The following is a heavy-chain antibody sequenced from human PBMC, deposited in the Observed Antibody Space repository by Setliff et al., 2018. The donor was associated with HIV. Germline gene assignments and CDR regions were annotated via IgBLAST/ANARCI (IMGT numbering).Heavy chain of an antibody. CDR2: VNRDGSST. D-gene: IGHD1-26*01. CDR1: GFTFDRFW. CDR3: TRGGTYYDY. V-gene: IGHV3-74*01. J-gene: IGHJ4*02. Sequence: GGSLRLSCAASGFTFDRFWMHWVRQAPGKGLEWVSRVNRDGSSTTYADSVKDRFTSSRDNAESSLFLQMNSLRAEDTAVYYCTRGGTYYDYWGQGTLVTVSS.